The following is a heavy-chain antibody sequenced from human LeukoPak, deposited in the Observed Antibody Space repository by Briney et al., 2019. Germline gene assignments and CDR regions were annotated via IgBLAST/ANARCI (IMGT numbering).Heavy chain of an antibody. J-gene: IGHJ4*02. D-gene: IGHD2-2*01. CDR2: ISQDGSEK. Sequence: PGGSLTLSCPPSAFTFNNYCLTWVRHAPRNWLEWVAKISQDGSEKYYVDSVKGRFTISRDSGKNYLYLQMNSLRAEGTAVYYCARAVGSRGCDYWGQGTLVTVSS. V-gene: IGHV3-7*01. CDR3: ARAVGSRGCDY. CDR1: AFTFNNYC.